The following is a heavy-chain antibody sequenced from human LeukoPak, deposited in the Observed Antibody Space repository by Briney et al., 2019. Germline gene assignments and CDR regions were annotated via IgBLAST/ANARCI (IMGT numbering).Heavy chain of an antibody. CDR1: GFTFDDYA. CDR3: ATDAHYCSSTSCHPPFDY. J-gene: IGHJ4*02. CDR2: IKSKTEGGTT. V-gene: IGHV3-15*01. Sequence: PGRSLRLSCAASGFTFDDYAMHWVRQAPGKGLEWVGRIKSKTEGGTTDYAAPVKGRFTISGDDSKNTLYLQMNSLKTEDTAVYYCATDAHYCSSTSCHPPFDYWGQGTLVTVSS. D-gene: IGHD2-2*01.